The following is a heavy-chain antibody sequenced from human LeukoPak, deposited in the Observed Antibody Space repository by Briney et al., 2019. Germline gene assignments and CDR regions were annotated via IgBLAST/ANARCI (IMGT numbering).Heavy chain of an antibody. Sequence: PSETLSLTCTVSGGSISSSGYYWGWIRQPPGKGREWIGSIYYSGSTYYNPSLKSRVTISVDTSKNQFSLKLSSVTAADTAVYYCARLSPRSTAQYDYWGQGTLVTVSS. D-gene: IGHD2-2*01. V-gene: IGHV4-39*01. J-gene: IGHJ4*02. CDR1: GGSISSSGYY. CDR2: IYYSGST. CDR3: ARLSPRSTAQYDY.